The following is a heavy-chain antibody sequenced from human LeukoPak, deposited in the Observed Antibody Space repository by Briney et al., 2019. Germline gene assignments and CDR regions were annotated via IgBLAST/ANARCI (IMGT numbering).Heavy chain of an antibody. D-gene: IGHD6-19*01. V-gene: IGHV4-4*08. Sequence: PSETLSLTCTVSGGSISSYYWSWIRQPPGKGLEWIGRIYTSGSTNYNPSLKSRVTISVDTSKNQFSLKLSSVTAADTAVYYCARDPVAGTFDYWGQGTLVTVSS. CDR2: IYTSGST. J-gene: IGHJ4*02. CDR1: GGSISSYY. CDR3: ARDPVAGTFDY.